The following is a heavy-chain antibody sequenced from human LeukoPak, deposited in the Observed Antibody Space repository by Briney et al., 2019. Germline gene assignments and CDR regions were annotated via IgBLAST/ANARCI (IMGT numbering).Heavy chain of an antibody. J-gene: IGHJ2*01. CDR2: ISSSSSYI. CDR3: ASRRYLADWYFDL. Sequence: GGSLRLSCAASGFTFSSYSMNWVRQAPGKGLEWVSSISSSSSYIYYADSVKGRFTISRDNAKNSLYLQMNSLRAEDTAVYYCASRRYLADWYFDLWGRGTLVTVSS. D-gene: IGHD1-26*01. V-gene: IGHV3-21*01. CDR1: GFTFSSYS.